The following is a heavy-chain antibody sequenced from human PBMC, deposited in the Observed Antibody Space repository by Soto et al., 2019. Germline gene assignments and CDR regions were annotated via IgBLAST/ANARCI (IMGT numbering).Heavy chain of an antibody. V-gene: IGHV1-69*01. CDR2: IIPIVGTG. Sequence: QVQLVQSGAEVRKPGSSVTVSCKASGGTFSNYAISWVRQAPGQGLEWMGGIIPIVGTGSFAQKFQGKVTITADEPTTTAYMELSSLRFEDTAVYYCARVVILVPTASTHYYYHMDVWGPGTTVTVSS. CDR1: GGTFSNYA. D-gene: IGHD2-2*01. CDR3: ARVVILVPTASTHYYYHMDV. J-gene: IGHJ6*02.